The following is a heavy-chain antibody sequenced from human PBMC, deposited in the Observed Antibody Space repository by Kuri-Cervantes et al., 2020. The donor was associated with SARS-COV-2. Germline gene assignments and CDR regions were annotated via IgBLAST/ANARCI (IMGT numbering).Heavy chain of an antibody. Sequence: ASVKVSCKVSGYTLTELSMHWVRQAPGKGLEWMGGFDPEDGETIYAQKFQGRVTMTEDTSTDTAYMELSSLRSEDTAVYYCATVGATPDYFDYWGQGALVTVSS. CDR1: GYTLTELS. D-gene: IGHD1-26*01. CDR3: ATVGATPDYFDY. J-gene: IGHJ4*02. CDR2: FDPEDGET. V-gene: IGHV1-24*01.